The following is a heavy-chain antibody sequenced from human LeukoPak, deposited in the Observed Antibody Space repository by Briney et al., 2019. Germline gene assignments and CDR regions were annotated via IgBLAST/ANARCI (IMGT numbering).Heavy chain of an antibody. CDR3: ACYYGDSDSHPYYYGMDV. D-gene: IGHD4-17*01. CDR1: GVSVSSSNW. CDR2: IYHSGST. Sequence: PSETLSLTCAVSGVSVSSSNWWSWVRQPPGKGLEWIGEIYHSGSTNYNPSLKSRVTISVDKSKNQFSLKLSSVTAADTAVYYCACYYGDSDSHPYYYGMDVWGQGTTVTVSS. J-gene: IGHJ6*02. V-gene: IGHV4-4*02.